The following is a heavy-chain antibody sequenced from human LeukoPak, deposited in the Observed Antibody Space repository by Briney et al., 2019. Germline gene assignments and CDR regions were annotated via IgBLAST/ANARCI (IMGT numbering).Heavy chain of an antibody. CDR2: INPNSGGT. CDR3: ARADILTGYYIWFDP. CDR1: GYTFTGYY. D-gene: IGHD3-9*01. Sequence: GASVKVSCKASGYTFTGYYMHWVRQAPGQGLGWMGWINPNSGGTNYAQKFQGRVTMTRDTSISTAYMELSRLRSDDTAVYYCARADILTGYYIWFDPWGQGTLVTVSS. J-gene: IGHJ5*02. V-gene: IGHV1-2*02.